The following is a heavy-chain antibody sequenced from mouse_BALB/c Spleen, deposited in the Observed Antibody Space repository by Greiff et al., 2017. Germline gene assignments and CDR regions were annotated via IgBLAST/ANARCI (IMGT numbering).Heavy chain of an antibody. Sequence: VQLVESGGGLVKPGGSLKLSCAASGFAFSSYDMSWVRQTPEKRLEWVAYISSGGGSTYYPDTVKGRFTISRDNAKNTLYLQMSSLKSEDTAMYYCARQQGNYYAMDYWGQGTSVTVSS. CDR3: ARQQGNYYAMDY. J-gene: IGHJ4*01. CDR1: GFAFSSYD. V-gene: IGHV5-12-1*01. CDR2: ISSGGGST. D-gene: IGHD2-1*01.